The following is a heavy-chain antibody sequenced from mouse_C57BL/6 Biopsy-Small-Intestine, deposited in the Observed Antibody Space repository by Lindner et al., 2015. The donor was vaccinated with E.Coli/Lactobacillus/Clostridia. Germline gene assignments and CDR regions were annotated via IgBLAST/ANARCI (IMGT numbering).Heavy chain of an antibody. CDR3: ARSRAYSNLYYYAMDY. CDR1: GYTFTDYY. D-gene: IGHD2-5*01. CDR2: IYPGSGNT. V-gene: IGHV1-84*01. Sequence: VQLQESGPELVKPGASVKISCKASGYTFTDYYINWVKQRPGQGLEWIGWIYPGSGNTKYNEKFKGKATLTVDTSSSTTYMQLSSLTSEDSAVYFCARSRAYSNLYYYAMDYWGQGTSVTVSS. J-gene: IGHJ4*01.